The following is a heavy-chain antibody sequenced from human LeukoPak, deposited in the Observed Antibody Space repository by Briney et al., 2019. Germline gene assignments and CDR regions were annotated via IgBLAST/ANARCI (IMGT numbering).Heavy chain of an antibody. CDR2: ISYDGGNK. J-gene: IGHJ6*02. Sequence: GGSLRLSCAASGFTFSSYGMHWVRQAPGKGLEWVAVISYDGGNKYYADSVKGRFAISRDNSKNTLYLQMNSLRAEDTAVYYCAQDRSYPYYDFWSGYYYYGMDVWGQGTTVTVSS. D-gene: IGHD3-3*01. CDR1: GFTFSSYG. CDR3: AQDRSYPYYDFWSGYYYYGMDV. V-gene: IGHV3-30*18.